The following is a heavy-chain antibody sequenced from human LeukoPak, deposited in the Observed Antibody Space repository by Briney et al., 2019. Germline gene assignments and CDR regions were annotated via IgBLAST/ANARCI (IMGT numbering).Heavy chain of an antibody. CDR1: GGSISSYY. Sequence: SETLSLTCTVSGGSISSYYWSWIRQPPGKGLEWIGEINHSGSTNYNPSLKSRVTISVDTSKNQFSLKLSSVTAADTAVYYCARLTLRYGSGRWGQGTLVTVSS. CDR3: ARLTLRYGSGR. V-gene: IGHV4-34*01. CDR2: INHSGST. D-gene: IGHD3-10*01. J-gene: IGHJ4*02.